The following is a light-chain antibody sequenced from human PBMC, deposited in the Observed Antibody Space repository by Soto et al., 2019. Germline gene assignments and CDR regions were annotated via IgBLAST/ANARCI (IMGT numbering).Light chain of an antibody. CDR1: QSVSSSY. CDR3: QQYGSPWT. J-gene: IGKJ1*01. Sequence: EIVLTQSPGTLSLSPGERATLSCRASQSVSSSYLAWYQQKPGQAPRLLIYGASSRATGIPDRFSGSGSGTAFTLTISRLEPEDFAVYYWQQYGSPWTFGQGTKVEIK. V-gene: IGKV3-20*01. CDR2: GAS.